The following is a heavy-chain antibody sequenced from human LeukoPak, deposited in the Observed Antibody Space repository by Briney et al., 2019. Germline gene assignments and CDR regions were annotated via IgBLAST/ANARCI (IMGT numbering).Heavy chain of an antibody. D-gene: IGHD6-13*01. Sequence: SETLSLTCTASGGSISSYYWSWIRQPPGKGLEWIGYIYYSGSTNYNPSLKSRVTISVDTSKNQFSLKLSSVTAADTAVYYCARYKSSSWYVPGAFDIWGQGTMVTVSS. CDR2: IYYSGST. CDR1: GGSISSYY. J-gene: IGHJ3*02. V-gene: IGHV4-59*01. CDR3: ARYKSSSWYVPGAFDI.